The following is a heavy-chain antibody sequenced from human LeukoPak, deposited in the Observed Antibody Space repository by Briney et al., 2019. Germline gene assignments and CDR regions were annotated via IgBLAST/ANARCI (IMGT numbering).Heavy chain of an antibody. D-gene: IGHD2-2*01. CDR1: GYTFTSYH. CDR2: IKSGDDGT. CDR3: AREVPSAFWFDP. Sequence: ASVKDSGKAAGYTFTSYHMHWVRQAPGHGLERRGIIKSGDDGTIYAQKFQGRVAMTRATSTSTVYMELSGLTSEDTALYFCAREVPSAFWFDPWGQGTLVTVSS. V-gene: IGHV1-46*01. J-gene: IGHJ5*02.